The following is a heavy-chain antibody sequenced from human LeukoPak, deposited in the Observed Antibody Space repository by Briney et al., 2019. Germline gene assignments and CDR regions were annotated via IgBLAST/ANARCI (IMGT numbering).Heavy chain of an antibody. D-gene: IGHD3-22*01. CDR3: ARARYDSSGYFVDY. CDR1: GGSISSYY. CDR2: IYYSGST. V-gene: IGHV4-59*01. Sequence: SETLSLTCTVSGGSISSYYWSWIRQPPGKGLEWIGYIYYSGSTNYNPFLKSRVTISVDTSKNQFSLKLSSVTAADTAVYYCARARYDSSGYFVDYWGQGTLVTVSS. J-gene: IGHJ4*02.